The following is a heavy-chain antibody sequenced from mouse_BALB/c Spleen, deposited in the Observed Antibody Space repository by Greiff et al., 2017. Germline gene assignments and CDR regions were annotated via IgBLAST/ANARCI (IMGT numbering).Heavy chain of an antibody. CDR3: ARRGNRAY. Sequence: VQLQHSGAELAKPGASVKMSCKASGYTFTSYWMHWVKQKPGQGLEWIGYINPSTGYTEYNQKFKDKATLTADKSSSTAYMQLSSLTSEDSAVYDCARRGNRAYWGQGTLVTVSA. V-gene: IGHV1-7*01. CDR2: INPSTGYT. CDR1: GYTFTSYW. D-gene: IGHD2-1*01. J-gene: IGHJ3*01.